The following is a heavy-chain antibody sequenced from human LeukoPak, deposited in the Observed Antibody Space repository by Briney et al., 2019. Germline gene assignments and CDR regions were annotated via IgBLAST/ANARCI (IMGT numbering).Heavy chain of an antibody. CDR1: GGSISRYY. CDR2: SHYSGST. D-gene: IGHD1-26*01. Sequence: SETLSLTCTVSGGSISRYYWSWIRQPPGKGLEWIGYSHYSGSTNYNPSLKSRVTISVDTSKNQFSLNLSSVTAADTAVYYCARGVGTTTNFDYWGQGTLVTVSS. V-gene: IGHV4-59*01. CDR3: ARGVGTTTNFDY. J-gene: IGHJ4*02.